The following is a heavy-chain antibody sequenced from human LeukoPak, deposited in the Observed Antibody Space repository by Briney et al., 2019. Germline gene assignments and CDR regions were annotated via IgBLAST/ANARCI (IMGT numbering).Heavy chain of an antibody. V-gene: IGHV4-34*01. CDR3: ARGFYYLDC. CDR2: INHSGST. J-gene: IGHJ4*02. CDR1: GGSFSGYY. Sequence: SETLSLTCAVYGGSFSGYYWSWIRQPPGKGLEWIGEINHSGSTNYNPSLKSRVTISVDTSKNQFSLKLSSVTAADTAVYYCARGFYYLDCWGQGTLVTVSS.